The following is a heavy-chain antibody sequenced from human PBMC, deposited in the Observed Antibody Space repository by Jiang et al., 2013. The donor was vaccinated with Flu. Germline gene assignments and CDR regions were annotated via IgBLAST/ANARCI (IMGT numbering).Heavy chain of an antibody. CDR2: INPSGGST. Sequence: WVRQAPGQGLEWMGIINPSGGSTSYAQKFQGRVTMTRDTSTSTVYMELSSLRSEDTAVYYCARGAVGATVYWGQGTLVTVSS. V-gene: IGHV1-46*03. D-gene: IGHD1-26*01. CDR3: ARGAVGATVY. J-gene: IGHJ4*02.